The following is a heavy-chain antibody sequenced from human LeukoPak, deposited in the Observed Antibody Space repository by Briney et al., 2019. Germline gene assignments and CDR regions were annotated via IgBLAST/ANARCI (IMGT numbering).Heavy chain of an antibody. CDR1: GYTFTSYG. CDR3: AKVRVGYYDSSGLRNNWFDP. D-gene: IGHD3-22*01. Sequence: ASVKVSCKASGYTFTSYGISWVRQAPGQGLEWMGWISAYNGNTNYAQKLQGRVTMTTDTSTSTAYMELRSLRSDDTAVYYCAKVRVGYYDSSGLRNNWFDPWGQGTLVTVSS. V-gene: IGHV1-18*01. CDR2: ISAYNGNT. J-gene: IGHJ5*02.